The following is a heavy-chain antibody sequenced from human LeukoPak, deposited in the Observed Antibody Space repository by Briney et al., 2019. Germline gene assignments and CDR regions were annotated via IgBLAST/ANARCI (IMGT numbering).Heavy chain of an antibody. V-gene: IGHV3-23*01. Sequence: GGCLRLSCAASGFTFSSYAVTWVRQAPGKGLEWVSAVSGGGGSTYYADSVKGRFTISRGNSKNTVYLQMNSLRAEDTALYYCAKTHNWYYDYWGQGTLVTVSS. J-gene: IGHJ4*02. CDR1: GFTFSSYA. CDR2: VSGGGGST. D-gene: IGHD1-1*01. CDR3: AKTHNWYYDY.